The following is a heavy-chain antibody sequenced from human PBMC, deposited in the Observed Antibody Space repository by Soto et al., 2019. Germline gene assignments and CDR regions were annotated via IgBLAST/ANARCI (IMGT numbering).Heavy chain of an antibody. D-gene: IGHD3-16*01. CDR3: ARGGLGAYWFDP. CDR1: GSSFVTYG. J-gene: IGHJ5*02. V-gene: IGHV3-74*01. Sequence: EVQLVESGGGLVQAGAPLRLSCAASGSSFVTYGRHWARQAPGKGLMWLSRIKGDGSATNYADSGQGRFTISRDNAKNTVYLQMNSLRVEDTAVYYCARGGLGAYWFDPWGQGTLVSVSS. CDR2: IKGDGSAT.